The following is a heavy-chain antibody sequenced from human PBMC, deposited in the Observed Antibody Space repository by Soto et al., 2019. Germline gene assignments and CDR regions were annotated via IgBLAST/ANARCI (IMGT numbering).Heavy chain of an antibody. D-gene: IGHD3-3*01. J-gene: IGHJ5*02. Sequence: QVQLQQSGPGLLKPSETLSLTCSVSGGSITDNYWTWIRQSPGKGLEWGVYIYYTGITNYNPSLKRRVTISLDRSKNQFSLKLDSVTAADTAVYYCARALDYDFWGGRNWFDPWGQGTLVTVSS. CDR3: ARALDYDFWGGRNWFDP. CDR2: IYYTGIT. CDR1: GGSITDNY. V-gene: IGHV4-59*01.